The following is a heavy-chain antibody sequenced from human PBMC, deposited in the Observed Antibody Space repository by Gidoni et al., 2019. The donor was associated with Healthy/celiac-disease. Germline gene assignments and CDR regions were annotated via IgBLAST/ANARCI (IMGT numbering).Heavy chain of an antibody. CDR2: IYHSGST. CDR1: GGSISSSNW. CDR3: AGGGGRKRFDY. Sequence: QVQLQESGPGLVKPSGTLSLTCAVSGGSISSSNWWSWVRQPPGKGLAWVGEIYHSGSTNYTPSLKSRVTISVDKSKNQFSLRVGSVTAADAAVFSGAGGGGRKRFDYWGQGTLVTVSS. J-gene: IGHJ4*02. D-gene: IGHD3-16*01. V-gene: IGHV4-4*02.